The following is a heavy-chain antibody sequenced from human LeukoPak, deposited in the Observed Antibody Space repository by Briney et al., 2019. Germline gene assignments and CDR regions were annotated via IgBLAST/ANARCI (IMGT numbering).Heavy chain of an antibody. Sequence: GGSLRLSCAASGFTFSSYTMYWVRQAPGKGLEWVSSISSSSSYIYYADSVKGRFTISRDNAKNSLYLQMNSLRAEDTAVYYCATYMKTGNLPTGLFDYWGQGTLVTVSS. D-gene: IGHD4-23*01. J-gene: IGHJ4*02. CDR1: GFTFSSYT. V-gene: IGHV3-21*01. CDR3: ATYMKTGNLPTGLFDY. CDR2: ISSSSSYI.